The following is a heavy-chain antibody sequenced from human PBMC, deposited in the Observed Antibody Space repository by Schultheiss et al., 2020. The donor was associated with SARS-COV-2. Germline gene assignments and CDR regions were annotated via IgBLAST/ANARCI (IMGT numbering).Heavy chain of an antibody. D-gene: IGHD1-1*01. CDR2: ISDSGGST. CDR3: ARDRSHDLAFDY. CDR1: GFTFSSYV. J-gene: IGHJ4*02. Sequence: GESLKISCAASGFTFSSYVMNWVRQAPGKGLEWVTIISDSGGSTDYADSVKGRFTISRDNSKNTLYLQMNSLRAEDTAVYYCARDRSHDLAFDYWGQGTLVTVSS. V-gene: IGHV3-23*01.